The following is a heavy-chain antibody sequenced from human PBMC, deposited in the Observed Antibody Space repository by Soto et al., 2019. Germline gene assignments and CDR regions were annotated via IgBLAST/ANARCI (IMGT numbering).Heavy chain of an antibody. CDR2: IYWNNDI. D-gene: IGHD4-17*01. V-gene: IGHV2-5*01. CDR3: AHRGYGDYPRDNWFDP. Sequence: QITLKESGPTLVKPTQTLTLTCTFSGFSLSSGGVGVGWIRQPPGEALEWLALIYWNNDIRYSPSLKSRLTITKDTSKNQVVLTMTNMDPVDTATYYCAHRGYGDYPRDNWFDPWGQGTLVTVSS. J-gene: IGHJ5*02. CDR1: GFSLSSGGVG.